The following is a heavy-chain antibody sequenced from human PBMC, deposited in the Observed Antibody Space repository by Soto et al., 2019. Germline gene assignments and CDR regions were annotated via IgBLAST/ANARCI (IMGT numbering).Heavy chain of an antibody. CDR1: GDSIYRSSYS. CDR3: ARPRHHTAMVFDY. Sequence: SETLSLTCTISGDSIYRSSYSWIRQPPGKGLEWIGSVYESGSAYYNPSLKSRVSISVDTSKNQISLKVSPATATDTAVYFCARPRHHTAMVFDYWGQGTLVTVSS. V-gene: IGHV4-39*01. D-gene: IGHD5-18*01. J-gene: IGHJ4*02. CDR2: VYESGSA.